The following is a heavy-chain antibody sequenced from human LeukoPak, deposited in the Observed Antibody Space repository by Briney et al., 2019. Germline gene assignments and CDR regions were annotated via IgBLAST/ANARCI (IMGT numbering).Heavy chain of an antibody. CDR3: VRHEGSISGWPFDY. J-gene: IGHJ4*02. V-gene: IGHV5-51*01. Sequence: GEPLKISCKGSGYSFTKYWIGWVRQMPGKGLEWMAIMYLGDSETRYSPSFQGQVTISADKSISTVYLQWSSLKASDTAMYYCVRHEGSISGWPFDYWGQGTLVTVSS. CDR1: GYSFTKYW. D-gene: IGHD6-19*01. CDR2: MYLGDSET.